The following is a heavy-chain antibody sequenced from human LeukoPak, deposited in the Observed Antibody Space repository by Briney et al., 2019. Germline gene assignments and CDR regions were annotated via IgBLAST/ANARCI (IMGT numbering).Heavy chain of an antibody. D-gene: IGHD6-13*01. CDR2: INHSGST. CDR1: GGSLSGYY. Sequence: SETLSLTCAVYGGSLSGYYWSWIRQPPGKGLEWVGEINHSGSTNYNPSLKSRVTISVDTSKNQFSLKLSAVAAADTAVYYCARGRGQQLGTGAFDIWGQGTMVTVSS. J-gene: IGHJ3*02. V-gene: IGHV4-34*01. CDR3: ARGRGQQLGTGAFDI.